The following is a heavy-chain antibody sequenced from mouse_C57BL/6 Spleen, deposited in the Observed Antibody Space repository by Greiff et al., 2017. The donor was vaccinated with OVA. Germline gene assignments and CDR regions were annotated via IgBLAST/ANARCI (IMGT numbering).Heavy chain of an antibody. CDR2: ISDGGSYT. Sequence: EVQLVESGGGLVKPGGSLKLSCAASGFTFSSYALSWVRQTPDKRLEWVATISDGGSYTYYPDNVTGRFTISRDNAKNNLYLQMSHLKSEDTAMYYGARRGYEAGFAYWGQGTLVTVSA. CDR1: GFTFSSYA. D-gene: IGHD2-2*01. J-gene: IGHJ3*01. CDR3: ARRGYEAGFAY. V-gene: IGHV5-4*01.